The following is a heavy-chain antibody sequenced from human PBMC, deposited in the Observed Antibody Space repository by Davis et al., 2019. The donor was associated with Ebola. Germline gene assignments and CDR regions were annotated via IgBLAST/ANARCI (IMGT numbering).Heavy chain of an antibody. D-gene: IGHD6-19*01. CDR2: ISGSGGST. CDR1: VITFSSYA. CDR3: AKDGGAQWLAYYFDY. J-gene: IGHJ4*02. V-gene: IGHV3-23*01. Sequence: GGSLRLSCTDSVITFSSYAMTWVRQAPGKGLEWVSAISGSGGSTYYADSVKGRFTISRDNSKNTLYLQMNSLRAEDTAVYYCAKDGGAQWLAYYFDYWGQGTLVTVSS.